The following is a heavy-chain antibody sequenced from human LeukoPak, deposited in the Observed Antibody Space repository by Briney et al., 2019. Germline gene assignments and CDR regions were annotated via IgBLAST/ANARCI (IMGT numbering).Heavy chain of an antibody. CDR3: ARPSGRIAVAGTGLFDY. Sequence: ASVKVSCKASGYTFTGYYMHWVRQAPGQGLEWMGWISAYNGNTNYAQKLQGRVTMTTDTSTSTAYMELRSLRSDDTAVYYCARPSGRIAVAGTGLFDYWGQGTLVTVSS. J-gene: IGHJ4*02. CDR1: GYTFTGYY. CDR2: ISAYNGNT. D-gene: IGHD6-19*01. V-gene: IGHV1-18*04.